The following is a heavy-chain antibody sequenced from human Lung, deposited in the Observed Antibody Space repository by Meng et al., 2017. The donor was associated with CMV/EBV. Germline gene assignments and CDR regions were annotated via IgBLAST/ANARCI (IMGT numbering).Heavy chain of an antibody. V-gene: IGHV4-39*01. CDR2: ISYSGNT. CDR3: ARQLAPNWADMTENFDY. J-gene: IGHJ4*02. CDR1: ISSSNSY. Sequence: ISSSNSYWGWIRPPPGTGLEWIGRISYSGNTHSNPSLKSRVTISVDTSKNQFSLKLSSVTAADTAVYYCARQLAPNWADMTENFDYWGQGTLVTVSS. D-gene: IGHD7-27*01.